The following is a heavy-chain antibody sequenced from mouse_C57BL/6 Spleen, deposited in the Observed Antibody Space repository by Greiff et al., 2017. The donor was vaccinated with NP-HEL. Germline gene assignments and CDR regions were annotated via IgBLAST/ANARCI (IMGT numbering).Heavy chain of an antibody. CDR2: ISYSGST. V-gene: IGHV3-8*01. J-gene: IGHJ1*03. Sequence: EVQLQESGPGLAKPSQTLSLTCSVTGYSIPSDYWNWIRKFPGNKLEYMGYISYSGSTYYNPSLKSRISITRDTSKNQYYLQLNSVTTEDTATYYCARGNWDWYFDVWGTGTTVTVSS. D-gene: IGHD4-1*01. CDR3: ARGNWDWYFDV. CDR1: GYSIPSDY.